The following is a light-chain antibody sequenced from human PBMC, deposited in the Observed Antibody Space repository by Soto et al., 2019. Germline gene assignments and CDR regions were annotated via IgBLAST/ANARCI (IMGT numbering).Light chain of an antibody. Sequence: EIVLTQSPGTLSLSPGERATLPCRASQSVSSSYLAWYQQKPGQAPRLLIYGASSRATGIPDRFSGSGSGTDFTLTISRLEPEDFAVYYCQQYGSSPPRTFGQGTKVDI. V-gene: IGKV3-20*01. CDR3: QQYGSSPPRT. J-gene: IGKJ1*01. CDR2: GAS. CDR1: QSVSSSY.